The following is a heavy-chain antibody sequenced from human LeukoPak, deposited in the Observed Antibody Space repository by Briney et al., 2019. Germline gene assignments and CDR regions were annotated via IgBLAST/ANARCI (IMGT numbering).Heavy chain of an antibody. CDR2: IHPTEGG. Sequence: SETLSLTCAVLGGSFSGYYLTWIRQSPGKGLEWVGEIHPTEGGHYNPSLESRVTMSVDTSKTQFSLRMNSVTAADTAVYFCARGTDAYKIGNIWGQGSLVTVSS. J-gene: IGHJ4*02. CDR3: ARGTDAYKIGNI. D-gene: IGHD5-24*01. V-gene: IGHV4-34*01. CDR1: GGSFSGYY.